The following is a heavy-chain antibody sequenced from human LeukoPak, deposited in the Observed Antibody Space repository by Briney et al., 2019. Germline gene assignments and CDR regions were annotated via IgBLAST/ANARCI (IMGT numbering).Heavy chain of an antibody. D-gene: IGHD5-12*01. CDR1: GFTVSSNY. CDR3: ASNGYSGWPYYYYYMDV. J-gene: IGHJ6*03. CDR2: IYSGGST. V-gene: IGHV3-53*01. Sequence: GGSLRLSCAASGFTVSSNYMSWVRQAPGKGLEWVSVIYSGGSTYYADSVKGRFTISRDNSKNTLYLQMNSLRAEDTAVYYCASNGYSGWPYYYYYMDVWGKGTTVTISS.